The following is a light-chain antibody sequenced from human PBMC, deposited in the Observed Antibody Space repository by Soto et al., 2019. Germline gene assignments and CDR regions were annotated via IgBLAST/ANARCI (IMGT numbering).Light chain of an antibody. Sequence: DIPMTQSPSSLSASVGDRVTITCQASQDISNYLNWYQQKPGKAPKLLIYDASNLETGVPSRFSGSGSGTDFTFTISSLQPEDIATYYCQQYDNLPPIFTFGGGTKVEIK. J-gene: IGKJ4*01. CDR2: DAS. CDR3: QQYDNLPPIFT. CDR1: QDISNY. V-gene: IGKV1-33*01.